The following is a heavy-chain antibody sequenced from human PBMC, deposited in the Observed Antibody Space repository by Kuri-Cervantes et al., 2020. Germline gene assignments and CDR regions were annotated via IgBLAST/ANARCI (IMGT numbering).Heavy chain of an antibody. Sequence: SQTLSLTCAVYGGSFSGYYWSWIRQPPGKGLEWIGEINHSGSTNYNPSLKSRVTISVDTSKNQFSLKLSSVTAADTAVYYCARVAWVGATRQQSGLLGAFDIWGQGTMVTVSS. D-gene: IGHD1-26*01. CDR3: ARVAWVGATRQQSGLLGAFDI. CDR2: INHSGST. V-gene: IGHV4-34*01. CDR1: GGSFSGYY. J-gene: IGHJ3*02.